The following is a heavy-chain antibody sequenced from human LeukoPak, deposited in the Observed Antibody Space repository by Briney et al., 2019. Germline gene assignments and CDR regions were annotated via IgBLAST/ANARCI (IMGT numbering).Heavy chain of an antibody. J-gene: IGHJ4*02. V-gene: IGHV1-8*01. CDR2: MNPNSGNT. CDR1: GYTFTSYD. D-gene: IGHD3-10*01. CDR3: ASEGVGIREGAFDY. Sequence: ASVKVSCKASGYTFTSYDINWVRQATGQGLEWMGWMNPNSGNTGYAQKFQGRVTMTTDTSTSTAYMELRSLRSDDTAVYYCASEGVGIREGAFDYWGQGTLVTVSS.